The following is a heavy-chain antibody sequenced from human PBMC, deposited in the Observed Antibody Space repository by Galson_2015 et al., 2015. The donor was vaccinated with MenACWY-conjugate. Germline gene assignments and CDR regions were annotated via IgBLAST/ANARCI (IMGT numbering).Heavy chain of an antibody. Sequence: SVKVSCKASGYTFTSYYMHWVRQAPGQGLEWMGIINPSGGSTSYAQKFQGRVTMTRDTSTSTVYMELSSLRSEDTAVYYCARGRGEAVAGTEPRWYFDYWGQGTLVTVSS. J-gene: IGHJ4*02. CDR2: INPSGGST. CDR3: ARGRGEAVAGTEPRWYFDY. D-gene: IGHD6-19*01. CDR1: GYTFTSYY. V-gene: IGHV1-46*01.